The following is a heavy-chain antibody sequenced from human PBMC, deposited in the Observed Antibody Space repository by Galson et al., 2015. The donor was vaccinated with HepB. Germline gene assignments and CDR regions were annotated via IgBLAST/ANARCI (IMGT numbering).Heavy chain of an antibody. J-gene: IGHJ6*03. V-gene: IGHV1-2*06. Sequence: SVKVSCKASGYTFTGYYMHWVRQAPGQGLEWMGRINPNSGGTNHAQKFQGRVTMTRDTSISTAYMELSRLRSDDTAVYYCARDHNILTPHDYMDVWGKGTTVTVSS. CDR2: INPNSGGT. CDR1: GYTFTGYY. D-gene: IGHD3-9*01. CDR3: ARDHNILTPHDYMDV.